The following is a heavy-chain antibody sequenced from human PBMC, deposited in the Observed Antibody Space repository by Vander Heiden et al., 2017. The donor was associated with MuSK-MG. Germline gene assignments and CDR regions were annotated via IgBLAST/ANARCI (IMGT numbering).Heavy chain of an antibody. V-gene: IGHV3-21*01. CDR1: GFTFSSYS. D-gene: IGHD3-10*01. CDR2: ISSSGSYI. J-gene: IGHJ4*02. CDR3: ARDRDWASGTDY. Sequence: EVQLVESGGGLVKPGGSLKASCAASGFTFSSYSMNWVRQAPGKGLEWVSFISSSGSYIYYADSVKGRFTISRDNAENSLYLQMNSLRAEDTAVYYCARDRDWASGTDYWGQGTLVTVSS.